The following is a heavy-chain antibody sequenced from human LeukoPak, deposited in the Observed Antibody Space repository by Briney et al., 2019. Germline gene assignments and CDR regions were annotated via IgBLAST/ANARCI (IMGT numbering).Heavy chain of an antibody. CDR2: ISAGGST. CDR3: GSVCTSCNPECDYYYMDD. Sequence: SGSLSLSCAVSGASFSNYSMNWVRQPPGKGLEWVGDISAGGSTSYNPPPTGRVTTSKDKYKNNFPLKLMYVTAADAAVYYCGSVCTSCNPECDYYYMDDWGKGTTVTVSS. J-gene: IGHJ6*03. D-gene: IGHD2-2*01. V-gene: IGHV4-4*09. CDR1: GASFSNYS.